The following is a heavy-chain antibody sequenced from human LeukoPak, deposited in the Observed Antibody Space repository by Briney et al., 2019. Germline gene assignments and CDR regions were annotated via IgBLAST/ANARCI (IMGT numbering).Heavy chain of an antibody. D-gene: IGHD3-22*01. CDR3: ARGRPRQSGYYPNFDY. V-gene: IGHV3-30-3*01. CDR2: MSYDGSNK. J-gene: IGHJ4*02. CDR1: GFTFSSYA. Sequence: PGGSLRLSCAASGFTFSSYAMHWVRQAPGKGLEWVAVMSYDGSNKYYADSVKGRFTISRDNSKNTLYLQMNSLRAEDTAVYYCARGRPRQSGYYPNFDYWGQGTLVTVSS.